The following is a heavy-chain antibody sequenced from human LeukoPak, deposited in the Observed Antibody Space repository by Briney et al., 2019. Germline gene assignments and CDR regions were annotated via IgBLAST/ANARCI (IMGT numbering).Heavy chain of an antibody. J-gene: IGHJ4*02. V-gene: IGHV4-39*01. CDR2: INYSGST. CDR1: GGSISSRSYY. D-gene: IGHD2-2*01. Sequence: PSETLSLTCTVSGGSISSRSYYWAWIRQPPGKGLEWIGSINYSGSTIYNPSLKSRLTISVDTSKNQFSLKLSSVTAADTAVYYCAVIPPAVDDYWGQGTLVTVSS. CDR3: AVIPPAVDDY.